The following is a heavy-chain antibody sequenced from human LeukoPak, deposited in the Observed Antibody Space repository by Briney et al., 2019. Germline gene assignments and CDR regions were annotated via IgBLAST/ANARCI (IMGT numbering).Heavy chain of an antibody. CDR1: GFTFSSYS. J-gene: IGHJ4*02. CDR2: ISSSSSYI. CDR3: ARDGYYYDSRGCFDY. Sequence: KTGGSLRLSCAASGFTFSSYSMNWVRQAPGRGLEWVSSISSSSSYIYYADSVKGRFTISRDNAKNSLYLQMNSLRAEDTAVYYCARDGYYYDSRGCFDYWGQGTQVTVSS. D-gene: IGHD3-22*01. V-gene: IGHV3-21*01.